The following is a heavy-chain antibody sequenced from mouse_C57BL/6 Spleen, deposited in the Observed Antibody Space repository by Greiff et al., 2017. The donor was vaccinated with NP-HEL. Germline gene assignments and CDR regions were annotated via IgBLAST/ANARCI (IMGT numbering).Heavy chain of an antibody. Sequence: DVQLQESGPGLVKPSQSLSLTCSVTGYSITSGYYWNWIRQFPGNKLEWMGYRSYDGSNNYNPSLKNRISITRDTSKNQFFLKLNSVTTEDTATYYCARDRRGDGYFWFAYWGQGTLVTVSA. J-gene: IGHJ3*01. CDR3: ARDRRGDGYFWFAY. CDR1: GYSITSGYY. D-gene: IGHD2-3*01. CDR2: RSYDGSN. V-gene: IGHV3-6*01.